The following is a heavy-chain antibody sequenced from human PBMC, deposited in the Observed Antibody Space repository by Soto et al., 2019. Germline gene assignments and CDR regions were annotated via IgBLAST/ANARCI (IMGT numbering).Heavy chain of an antibody. V-gene: IGHV1-69*06. J-gene: IGHJ6*02. Sequence: SVKVSCKASGGTFSSYAISWVRQAPGQGLEWMGGIIPIFGTANYAQKLQGRVTITADKSTSTAYMELSSLRSEDTAVYYCARDADIVVVVAATVNYYYGMDVWGQGTTVTVSS. D-gene: IGHD2-15*01. CDR1: GGTFSSYA. CDR2: IIPIFGTA. CDR3: ARDADIVVVVAATVNYYYGMDV.